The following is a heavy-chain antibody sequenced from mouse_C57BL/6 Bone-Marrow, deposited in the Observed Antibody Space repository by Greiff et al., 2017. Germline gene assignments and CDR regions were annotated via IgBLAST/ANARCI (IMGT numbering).Heavy chain of an antibody. CDR1: GFTFSDFY. CDR2: SRNKANDYTT. D-gene: IGHD2-3*01. Sequence: EVKLMESGGGLVQSGRSLRLSCATSGFTFSDFYMEWVRQAPGKGLEWIAASRNKANDYTTEYSESVKGRFIVSRDTSQSILYLQMNALRAEDTAIYYCAREPLYDGYYGWYCDVWGTGTTVTVSS. J-gene: IGHJ1*03. CDR3: AREPLYDGYYGWYCDV. V-gene: IGHV7-1*01.